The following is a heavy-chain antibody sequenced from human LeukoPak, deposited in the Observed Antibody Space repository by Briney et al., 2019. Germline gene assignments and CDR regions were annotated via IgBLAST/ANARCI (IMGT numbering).Heavy chain of an antibody. CDR1: GFTFSNYE. D-gene: IGHD3-10*01. V-gene: IGHV3-48*03. Sequence: GGSLRLSCAASGFTFSNYEMNWVRQAPGKGLEWISYISASGNPMFYADSVKGRFTISRDNAKNSLYLQMNSLRAEDTAIYHCAKDGGSGILYWGQGTLVTVSS. J-gene: IGHJ4*02. CDR3: AKDGGSGILY. CDR2: ISASGNPM.